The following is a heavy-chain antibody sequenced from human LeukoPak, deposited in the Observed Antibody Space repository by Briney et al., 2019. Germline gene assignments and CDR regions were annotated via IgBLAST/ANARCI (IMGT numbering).Heavy chain of an antibody. CDR3: ARDASYSSGRYFDY. V-gene: IGHV3-33*01. Sequence: GGSLRLSCAASGFTFSSYGMHWVRQAPGKGLEWVAVVWYDGSNKYYADSVKGRLTISRDNSKNTLYLQMNSLRAEDTAVYYCARDASYSSGRYFDYWGQGTLVTVSS. J-gene: IGHJ4*02. CDR1: GFTFSSYG. D-gene: IGHD6-19*01. CDR2: VWYDGSNK.